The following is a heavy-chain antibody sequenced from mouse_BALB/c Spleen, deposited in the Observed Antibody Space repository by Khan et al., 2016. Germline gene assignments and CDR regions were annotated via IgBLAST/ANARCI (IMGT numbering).Heavy chain of an antibody. J-gene: IGHJ2*01. CDR1: GYTFTNYG. CDR2: INTNTGEP. D-gene: IGHD1-1*01. V-gene: IGHV9-3*02. CDR3: ARRVLRLYFDY. Sequence: QIQLVQSGPELKKPGETVKISCKASGYTFTNYGMNWVKQAPGKGLKWMGWINTNTGEPTYIEEFKGRFAFSLETSASTAYLQINNLKNEDMATYFCARRVLRLYFDYWGQGTTLTVSA.